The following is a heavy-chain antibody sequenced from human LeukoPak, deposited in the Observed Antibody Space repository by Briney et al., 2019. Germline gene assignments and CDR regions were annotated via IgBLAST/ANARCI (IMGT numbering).Heavy chain of an antibody. J-gene: IGHJ3*02. CDR2: INHSGST. Sequence: SETQSLTCAVYGGSFSGYYWSWIRQPPGKGLEWIGEINHSGSTNYNPSLKSRVTISVDTSKNQFSLKLSSVTAADTAVYYCHFWSGYSAFDIWGQGTMVTVSS. V-gene: IGHV4-34*03. D-gene: IGHD3-3*02. CDR1: GGSFSGYY. CDR3: HFWSGYSAFDI.